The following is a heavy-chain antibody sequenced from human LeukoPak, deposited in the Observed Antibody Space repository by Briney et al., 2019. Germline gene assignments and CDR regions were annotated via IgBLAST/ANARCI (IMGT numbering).Heavy chain of an antibody. Sequence: SETLSLTCTVSGGSISSSSYYRGWIRQPEGKGLEWIGSIYYSGSTYSHPSLKSRVTISVDTSKNQFSLKLSSVTAPDTAVYYCARLGTRYSSSSYFDSWGQGTLLTVSS. V-gene: IGHV4-39*01. D-gene: IGHD6-6*01. CDR2: IYYSGST. CDR1: GGSISSSSYY. CDR3: ARLGTRYSSSSYFDS. J-gene: IGHJ4*02.